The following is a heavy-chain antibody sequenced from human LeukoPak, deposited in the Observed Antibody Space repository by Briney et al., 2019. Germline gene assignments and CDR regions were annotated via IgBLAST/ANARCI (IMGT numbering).Heavy chain of an antibody. CDR3: AKSRGPTTVVSPSDY. J-gene: IGHJ4*02. V-gene: IGHV3-30*18. CDR2: ISFDGSNK. D-gene: IGHD4-23*01. CDR1: GFTFSSYG. Sequence: GGSLRLSCAASGFTFSSYGMHWVRQAPGKGLEWVAVISFDGSNKYYADSVKGRFTISRDNSKNTLYLQMNSLRAEDTAVYYCAKSRGPTTVVSPSDYWGQGTLLTVSS.